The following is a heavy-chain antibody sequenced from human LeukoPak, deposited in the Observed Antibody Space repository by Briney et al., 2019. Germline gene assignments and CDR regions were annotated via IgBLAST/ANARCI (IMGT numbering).Heavy chain of an antibody. CDR1: GFTFSVHY. V-gene: IGHV3-11*04. D-gene: IGHD6-19*01. J-gene: IGHJ4*02. CDR2: VSSSGSTI. Sequence: PGGSLRLSCAASGFTFSVHYLNWIRQAPGKGLEWVSYVSSSGSTIYYADSVKGRFTISRDNAKNSLYLQVNSLRAEDTAVYYCARDGATYSSGWYAYWGQGTLVTVSS. CDR3: ARDGATYSSGWYAY.